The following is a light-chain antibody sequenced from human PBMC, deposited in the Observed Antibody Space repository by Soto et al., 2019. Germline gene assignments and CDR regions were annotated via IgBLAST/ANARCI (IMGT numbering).Light chain of an antibody. CDR1: QSVTTN. V-gene: IGKV3-15*01. CDR3: QQYHSWPHT. Sequence: ETVLTQSPATLSVSPGERATFSCKASQSVTTNLAWYQQKPGQVPRLLIYGAFTRATGIPARFSGSGSGTEFTLSISSLQSEDFAIYHCQQYHSWPHTFGQGTKVEIQ. J-gene: IGKJ2*01. CDR2: GAF.